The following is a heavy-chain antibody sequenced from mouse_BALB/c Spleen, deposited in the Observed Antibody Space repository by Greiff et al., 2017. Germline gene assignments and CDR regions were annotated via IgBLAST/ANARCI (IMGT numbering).Heavy chain of an antibody. CDR1: GFTFSSFG. CDR3: AGGITRAMDY. CDR2: ISSGSSTI. V-gene: IGHV5-17*02. J-gene: IGHJ4*01. Sequence: EVQGVESGGGLVQPGGSRKLSCAASGFTFSSFGMHWVRQAPEKGLEWVAYISSGSSTIYYADTVKGRFTIARDNPKNTLFLQMTSLRSEDTAMYYCAGGITRAMDYWGQGTSVTVSS. D-gene: IGHD2-4*01.